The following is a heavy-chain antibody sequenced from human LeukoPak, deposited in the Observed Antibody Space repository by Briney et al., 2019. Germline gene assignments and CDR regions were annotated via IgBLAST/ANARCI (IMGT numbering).Heavy chain of an antibody. V-gene: IGHV3-23*01. D-gene: IGHD3-10*01. Sequence: GGSLRLSCAASGFTFTSYGMSWVRQAPGKGLEWVSGISGSGGSTYYADSVKGRFTISRDNSKNTLYLQMNSLRAEDTAVYYCAKRRNGSGSFDYWGQGTLVTVSS. J-gene: IGHJ4*02. CDR3: AKRRNGSGSFDY. CDR2: ISGSGGST. CDR1: GFTFTSYG.